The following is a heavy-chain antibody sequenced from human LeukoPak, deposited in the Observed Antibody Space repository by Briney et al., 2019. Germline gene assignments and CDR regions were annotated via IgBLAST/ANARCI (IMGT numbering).Heavy chain of an antibody. J-gene: IGHJ6*03. D-gene: IGHD6-19*01. CDR1: GFTFSSYG. V-gene: IGHV3-30*02. Sequence: GGSLRLSCAASGFTFSSYGMHWVRQAPGKGLEWVAFIRYDGSNKYYADSVKGRFTISRDNSKNTLYLQMNSLRAEDTAVYYCAKDSRNQWLVIYYYYMDVWGKGTTVTVSS. CDR3: AKDSRNQWLVIYYYYMDV. CDR2: IRYDGSNK.